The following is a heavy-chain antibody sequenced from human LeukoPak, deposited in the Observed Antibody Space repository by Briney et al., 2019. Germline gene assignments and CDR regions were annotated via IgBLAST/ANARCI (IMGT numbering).Heavy chain of an antibody. Sequence: SETLSLTCSVSGGSISSYYWSWIRQPAGKGREWIGRIYTTGNTDYNPSLKSRVTISVDTSKNQFSLNLSSVTAADTAVYYCARDARGGSGFDYWGQGTLVTVSS. CDR3: ARDARGGSGFDY. J-gene: IGHJ4*02. CDR2: IYTTGNT. CDR1: GGSISSYY. V-gene: IGHV4-4*07. D-gene: IGHD3-16*01.